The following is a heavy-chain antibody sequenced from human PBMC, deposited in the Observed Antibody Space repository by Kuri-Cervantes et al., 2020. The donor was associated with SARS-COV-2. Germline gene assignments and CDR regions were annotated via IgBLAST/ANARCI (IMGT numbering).Heavy chain of an antibody. J-gene: IGHJ5*02. Sequence: GESLKISCAASGFTFSSYCMHWVRQAPGMGLVWVSRINNDGSSTSYADFVKGRVTISRDNAKNTAYLQIHSLRADDTAVYYCARHDSLKSWGQGTLVTVSS. CDR3: ARHDSLKS. CDR1: GFTFSSYC. CDR2: INNDGSST. D-gene: IGHD3-3*01. V-gene: IGHV3-74*01.